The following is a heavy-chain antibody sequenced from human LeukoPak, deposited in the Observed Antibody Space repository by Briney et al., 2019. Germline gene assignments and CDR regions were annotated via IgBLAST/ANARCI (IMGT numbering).Heavy chain of an antibody. CDR3: AREGSSGPHDY. CDR2: MYNSGSA. J-gene: IGHJ4*02. V-gene: IGHV4-59*01. D-gene: IGHD6-19*01. Sequence: PSETLSLTCTVSGGSISSYYWSWIRQPPGKGLEWIGYMYNSGSANYNPSLKSRVTISVDTSKNQFSLKLSSVTAADTAVYYCAREGSSGPHDYWGQGTLVTVSS. CDR1: GGSISSYY.